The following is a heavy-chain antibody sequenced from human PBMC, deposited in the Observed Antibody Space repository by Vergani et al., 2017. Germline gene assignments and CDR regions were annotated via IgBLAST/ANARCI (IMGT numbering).Heavy chain of an antibody. CDR3: ARDDVLWFWEPFLGDV. CDR1: GFTFTAHG. CDR2: ISGQNFRT. V-gene: IGHV3-23*01. J-gene: IGHJ6*02. Sequence: EVQLLESGGGSAQPGESLRLSCVASGFTFTAHGLNWVRQAPGKGLEWVSGISGQNFRTHYADSVKGRFTISRDDSKNTVYLQINSLRAEDTAFYYCARDDVLWFWEPFLGDVWGQGTTVTVSS. D-gene: IGHD3-10*01.